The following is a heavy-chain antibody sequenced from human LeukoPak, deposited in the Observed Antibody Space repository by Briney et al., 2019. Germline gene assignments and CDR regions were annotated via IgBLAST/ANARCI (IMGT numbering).Heavy chain of an antibody. J-gene: IGHJ6*02. CDR2: IWYDGSNK. D-gene: IGHD2-2*01. Sequence: GGSLRLSCAASGFTFSSYGMHWVRQAPGKGLEWVAVIWYDGSNKYYADSVKGRFTISRDNSKNTLYLQMNSLRAEDTAVYYCARGGKVVPAVLYYYYYGMDVWGQGTTVTVSS. CDR1: GFTFSSYG. V-gene: IGHV3-33*01. CDR3: ARGGKVVPAVLYYYYYGMDV.